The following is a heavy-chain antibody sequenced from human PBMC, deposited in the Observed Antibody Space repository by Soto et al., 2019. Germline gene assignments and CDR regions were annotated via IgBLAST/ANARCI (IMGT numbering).Heavy chain of an antibody. D-gene: IGHD3-9*01. CDR1: GFTFSNSW. CDR3: AKAGYYRFDD. Sequence: PGGSLRLSCAASGFTFSNSWVHWVRQAPGQGLVWVSRMNGDGTTIDYADSVQGRFTISRDNARNTLYLQMNSLGVEDTATYYCAKAGYYRFDDWGQGTLVTVSS. V-gene: IGHV3-74*01. J-gene: IGHJ4*02. CDR2: MNGDGTTI.